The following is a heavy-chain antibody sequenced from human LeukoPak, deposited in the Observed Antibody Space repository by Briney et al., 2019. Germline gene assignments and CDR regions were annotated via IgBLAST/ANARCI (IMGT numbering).Heavy chain of an antibody. CDR2: IYPDDSDT. D-gene: IGHD2-15*01. CDR3: ARSLCSGGSCFENWFDP. J-gene: IGHJ5*02. CDR1: GYRFTSYW. Sequence: GESLQISCKGSGYRFTSYWIGWVRQMPGEGLEWMGIIYPDDSDTRYSPSFQGQVTISADKSISTAYLQWSSLKASDTAMYYCARSLCSGGSCFENWFDPWGQGTLVTVSS. V-gene: IGHV5-51*01.